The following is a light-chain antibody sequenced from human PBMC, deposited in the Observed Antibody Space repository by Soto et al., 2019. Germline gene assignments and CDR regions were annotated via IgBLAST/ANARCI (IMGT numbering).Light chain of an antibody. J-gene: IGLJ1*01. CDR2: DVS. Sequence: QSVLTQPASVSASLGQPITISCTGTSSDVGAYNYVYWYQQHPGKAPKLIIYDVSNRPSGIPNRFSGSKSGNTASLTISGLRAEDEADYYCNSYTSNNTYVFGTGTKVTVL. V-gene: IGLV2-14*03. CDR3: NSYTSNNTYV. CDR1: SSDVGAYNY.